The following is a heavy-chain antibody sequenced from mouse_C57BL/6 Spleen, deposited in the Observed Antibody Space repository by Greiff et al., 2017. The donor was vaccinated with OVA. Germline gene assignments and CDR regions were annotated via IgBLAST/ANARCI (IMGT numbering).Heavy chain of an antibody. CDR3: ARRRPYGDYAMDY. J-gene: IGHJ4*01. CDR2: ISSGSSTI. Sequence: EVKVVESGGGLVKPGGSLKLSCAASGFTFSDYGMHWVRQAPEKGLEWVAYISSGSSTIYYADTVKGRFPISRDNAKNTLFLQLTSLRSEDTAMYYCARRRPYGDYAMDYWGQGTSVTVSS. V-gene: IGHV5-17*01. CDR1: GFTFSDYG. D-gene: IGHD1-1*01.